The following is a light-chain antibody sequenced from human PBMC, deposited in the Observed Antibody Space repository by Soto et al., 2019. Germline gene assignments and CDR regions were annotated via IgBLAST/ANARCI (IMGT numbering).Light chain of an antibody. Sequence: ENVLTQSPDTLSLSPGERATLSCRASQSVSSSYLAWYQQKPGQAPRLLIYNASSRATGIPDRFSGGGSGTDFALTNSRLEPEDFAVYYCQQCGSSPWTFGRGTKVDIK. J-gene: IGKJ1*01. CDR1: QSVSSSY. V-gene: IGKV3-20*01. CDR2: NAS. CDR3: QQCGSSPWT.